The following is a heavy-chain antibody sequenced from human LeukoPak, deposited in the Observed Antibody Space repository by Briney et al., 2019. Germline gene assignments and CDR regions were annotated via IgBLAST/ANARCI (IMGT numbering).Heavy chain of an antibody. CDR2: IIPIFGTA. CDR1: GGTFSSYA. Sequence: SVKVSCKASGGTFSSYAISWVRQAPGQGLEWMGGIIPIFGTANYAQKFQGRVTITADKSTSTAYMELSSLRSEDTAVYYCARGAYRSGSYYPFDYWGQGTRVTVSS. D-gene: IGHD3-10*01. CDR3: ARGAYRSGSYYPFDY. V-gene: IGHV1-69*06. J-gene: IGHJ4*02.